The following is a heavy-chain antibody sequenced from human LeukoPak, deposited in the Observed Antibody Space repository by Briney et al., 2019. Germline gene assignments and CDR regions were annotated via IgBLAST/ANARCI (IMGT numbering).Heavy chain of an antibody. CDR1: GFTASSNY. Sequence: PGGSLRLSRAASGFTASSNYMSWVRQAPGKGLEWVSVIYSGGSTYYADSVKGRFTISRDNSKNTLYLQMNSLRAEDTAVYYCVVQITYGELSDPDFWGQGILVTVSS. D-gene: IGHD3-16*02. CDR3: VVQITYGELSDPDF. J-gene: IGHJ4*02. V-gene: IGHV3-66*04. CDR2: IYSGGST.